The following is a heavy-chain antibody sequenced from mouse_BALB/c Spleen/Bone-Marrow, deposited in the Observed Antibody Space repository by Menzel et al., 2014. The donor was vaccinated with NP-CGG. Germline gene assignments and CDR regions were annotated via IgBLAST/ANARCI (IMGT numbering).Heavy chain of an antibody. V-gene: IGHV4-1*02. CDR2: INPESSTI. J-gene: IGHJ2*01. CDR1: GFDFRRYW. D-gene: IGHD2-3*01. Sequence: EVMLVESGGGLVQPGGSLKLSCAASGFDFRRYWMSWVRQAPGKGLEWIGEINPESSTINYTPSLKDKFIISRDNAKNTLYLQISKVRSEDTALYYCARLGYYGYFVDWGQGTTLTVSS. CDR3: ARLGYYGYFVD.